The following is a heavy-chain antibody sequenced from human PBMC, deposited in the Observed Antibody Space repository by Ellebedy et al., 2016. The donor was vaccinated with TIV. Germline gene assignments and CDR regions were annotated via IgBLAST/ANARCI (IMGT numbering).Heavy chain of an antibody. D-gene: IGHD2-2*01. V-gene: IGHV3-23*01. Sequence: GGSLRLSXAVSGFTFSSYAMSWVRQAPGKGLEWVSGISSSGRNTFYADFVKGRFTISRDNSKNTLYLQMNSLRVEDTAVYYCAKDSSTYASTSYFDYWGQGTLVSVSS. CDR2: ISSSGRNT. J-gene: IGHJ4*02. CDR3: AKDSSTYASTSYFDY. CDR1: GFTFSSYA.